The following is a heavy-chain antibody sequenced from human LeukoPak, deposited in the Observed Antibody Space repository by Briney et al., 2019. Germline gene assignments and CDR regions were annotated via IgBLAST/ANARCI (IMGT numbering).Heavy chain of an antibody. CDR1: GGSFEHYF. CDR3: ASHRRSHGSEY. J-gene: IGHJ4*02. CDR2: VYYSGST. D-gene: IGHD3-10*01. V-gene: IGHV4-59*01. Sequence: SETLSLTCTVSGGSFEHYFWSWVRQPPGKGLEWIGYVYYSGSTDYSPSLKSRLTISADTSKNQFSLKLNSVTAADTAVYYCASHRRSHGSEYWGQGTLVTVSS.